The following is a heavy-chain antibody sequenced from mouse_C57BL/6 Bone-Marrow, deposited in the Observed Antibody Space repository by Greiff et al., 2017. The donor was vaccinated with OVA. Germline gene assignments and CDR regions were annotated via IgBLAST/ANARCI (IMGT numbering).Heavy chain of an antibody. CDR2: IYPGGGYT. CDR3: ARSAHYGSRAMDY. CDR1: GYTFTNYW. D-gene: IGHD1-1*01. Sequence: QVQLKQSGAELVRPGTSVKMSCKASGYTFTNYWIGWAKQRPGHGLEWIGDIYPGGGYTNYNEKFKGKATLTADKSSSTAYMQFSRLTSEDSAIYYGARSAHYGSRAMDYWGQGTSVTVSS. V-gene: IGHV1-63*01. J-gene: IGHJ4*01.